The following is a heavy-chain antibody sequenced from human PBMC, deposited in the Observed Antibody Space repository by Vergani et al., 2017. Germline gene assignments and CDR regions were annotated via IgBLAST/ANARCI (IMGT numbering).Heavy chain of an antibody. Sequence: QVQLVESGGGVVQPGTSLRLSCVVSGFALNRHAMYWVRQAPGKGLEWVVGISFDGTNEYYPDLVKGRFTISSDIAKNTLYLQVRSLRLEDTGVYHCVGDRCLCAGGRCYSEAWDYWGQGTPVTVSS. CDR2: ISFDGTNE. D-gene: IGHD2-21*01. CDR3: VGDRCLCAGGRCYSEAWDY. V-gene: IGHV3-30-3*01. CDR1: GFALNRHA. J-gene: IGHJ4*02.